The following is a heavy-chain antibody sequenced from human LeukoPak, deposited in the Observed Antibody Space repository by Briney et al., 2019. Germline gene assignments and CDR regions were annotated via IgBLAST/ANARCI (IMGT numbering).Heavy chain of an antibody. CDR1: GDPISSYGDYSNYK. CDR2: VYYSGST. V-gene: IGHV4-61*01. D-gene: IGHD5-12*01. J-gene: IGHJ4*02. CDR3: EREYSGFDY. Sequence: PSETLSLTCTVSGDPISSYGDYSNYKWTWIRQPTGKGLEWVGYVYYSGSTNYNPSLKSRVAISVDTSKNQFSLKLTSVTAADTAVYYCEREYSGFDYWGQGTLVTVSS.